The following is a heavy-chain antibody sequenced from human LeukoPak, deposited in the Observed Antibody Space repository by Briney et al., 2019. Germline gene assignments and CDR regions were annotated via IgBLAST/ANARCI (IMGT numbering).Heavy chain of an antibody. CDR1: EFTFSSHG. V-gene: IGHV3-74*01. J-gene: IGHJ4*02. CDR2: INSDGSST. D-gene: IGHD3-22*01. CDR3: ARGDSSGYFGVVDY. Sequence: SGRSLRLSCAASEFTFSSHGMHWVRQAPGKGLVWVSRINSDGSSTNYADSVKGRFTISRDNAKNTLYLQMTSLRAEDTAVYYCARGDSSGYFGVVDYWGQGTLVTVSS.